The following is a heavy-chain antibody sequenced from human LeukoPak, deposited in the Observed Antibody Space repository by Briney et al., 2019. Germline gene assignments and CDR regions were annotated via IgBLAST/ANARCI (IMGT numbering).Heavy chain of an antibody. J-gene: IGHJ6*02. V-gene: IGHV3-11*03. CDR3: ARRYCISTSCLDYNYYGMDV. Sequence: SGGSLRLSCAASGFTFSDYYMSWVRQAPGKGLEWVSYISTSSSCTNYADSVKGRFTISRDNSKNSLYLQMNSLRAEDTAVYNCARRYCISTSCLDYNYYGMDVWGQGTTVTVSS. D-gene: IGHD2-2*01. CDR2: ISTSSSCT. CDR1: GFTFSDYY.